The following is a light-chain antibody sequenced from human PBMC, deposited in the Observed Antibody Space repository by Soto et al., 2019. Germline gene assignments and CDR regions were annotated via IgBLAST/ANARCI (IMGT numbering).Light chain of an antibody. CDR2: AAS. CDR1: QNIRGY. Sequence: DIQVNQSLFSLSANERERVPLTCLARQNIRGYLNWYQQKPGKAPKLLIYAASSLQSGIPSRFSGSGSETDFTLTISSLQPEDFATYYCQQSYSTPWTFGQGTKV. V-gene: IGKV1-39*01. CDR3: QQSYSTPWT. J-gene: IGKJ1*01.